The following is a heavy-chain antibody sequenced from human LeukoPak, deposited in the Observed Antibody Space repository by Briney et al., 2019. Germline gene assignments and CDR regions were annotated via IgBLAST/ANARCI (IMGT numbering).Heavy chain of an antibody. D-gene: IGHD1-26*01. J-gene: IGHJ3*02. V-gene: IGHV4-59*01. CDR2: IYYSGST. Sequence: SEILSLTCTVSGGSISSYYWSWIRQPPGKGLEWIGYIYYSGSTNYNPSLKSRVTISVDTSKNQFSLKLSSVTAADTAVYYCARDSGSYYGPDAFDIWGQGTMVTVSS. CDR3: ARDSGSYYGPDAFDI. CDR1: GGSISSYY.